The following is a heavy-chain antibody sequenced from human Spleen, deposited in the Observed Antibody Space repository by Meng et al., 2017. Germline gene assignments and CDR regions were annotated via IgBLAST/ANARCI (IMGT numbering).Heavy chain of an antibody. CDR1: GYSISSRSYS. Sequence: SETLSLTCTVSGYSISSRSYSWGWIRQPPGKGLEWIGTIYYSGSTNYNPSLKSRVTISVDTSKNQFSLKLSSVTAADTAVYYCARYDSSGYYFSYWFDPWGQGTLVTVSS. J-gene: IGHJ5*02. V-gene: IGHV4-39*07. CDR2: IYYSGST. CDR3: ARYDSSGYYFSYWFDP. D-gene: IGHD3-22*01.